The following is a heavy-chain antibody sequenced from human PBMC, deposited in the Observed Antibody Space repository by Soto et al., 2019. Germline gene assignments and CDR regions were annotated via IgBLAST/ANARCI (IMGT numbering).Heavy chain of an antibody. CDR3: AIVRVVDPPLDH. V-gene: IGHV3-30*03. CDR1: GFTFTNNG. D-gene: IGHD2-15*01. CDR2: ISYDASEI. J-gene: IGHJ4*02. Sequence: QVQLVESGGGVVQPGRSLRLSCAGSGFTFTNNGMHWVRLAPGKGLEWVAFISYDASEIFYADPLKGRFTIPRDKSRSTLFLHMNTPRSEDTAVYYCAIVRVVDPPLDHLGQGTLVTVSS.